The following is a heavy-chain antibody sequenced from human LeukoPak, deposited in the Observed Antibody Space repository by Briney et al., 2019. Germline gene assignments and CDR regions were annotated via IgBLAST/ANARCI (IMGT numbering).Heavy chain of an antibody. V-gene: IGHV1-18*01. Sequence: GASVKVSCKASGYTFTSYGISWVRQAPGQGLEWMGWISAYNGNTNYAQKLQGRVTMTTDTSTSTAYMELRSLRSDDTAVYYCARVGYYYGSGSLTPPPDFDYWGQGTLVTVSS. D-gene: IGHD3-10*01. CDR2: ISAYNGNT. J-gene: IGHJ4*02. CDR3: ARVGYYYGSGSLTPPPDFDY. CDR1: GYTFTSYG.